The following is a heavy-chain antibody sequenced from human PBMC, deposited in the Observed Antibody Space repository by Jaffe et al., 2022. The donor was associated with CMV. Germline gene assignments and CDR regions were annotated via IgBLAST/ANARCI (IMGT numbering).Heavy chain of an antibody. D-gene: IGHD6-6*01. V-gene: IGHV3-48*03. CDR2: ISSSGSTI. J-gene: IGHJ3*02. CDR1: GFTFSSYE. Sequence: EVQLVESGGGLVQPGGSLRLSCAASGFTFSSYEMNWVRQAPGKGLEWVSYISSSGSTIYYADSVKGRFTISRDNAKNSLYLQMNSLRAEDTAVYYCASLFEYDEAFDIWGQGTMVTVSS. CDR3: ASLFEYDEAFDI.